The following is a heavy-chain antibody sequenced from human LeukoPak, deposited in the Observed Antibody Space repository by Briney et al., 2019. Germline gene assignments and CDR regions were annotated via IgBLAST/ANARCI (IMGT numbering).Heavy chain of an antibody. Sequence: GTSVKVSCKASGYTFTSYAMNWVRQAPGQGFEWMGWINTNTGNPTYAQGFTGRFVFSLDTSVSTAYLQISSLKAEDTAVYYCAREGDIVAFDYWGQGTLVTVSS. V-gene: IGHV7-4-1*02. CDR1: GYTFTSYA. J-gene: IGHJ4*02. D-gene: IGHD5-12*01. CDR2: INTNTGNP. CDR3: AREGDIVAFDY.